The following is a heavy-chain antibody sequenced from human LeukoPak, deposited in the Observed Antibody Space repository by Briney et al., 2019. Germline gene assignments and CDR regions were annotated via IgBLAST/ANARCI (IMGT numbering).Heavy chain of an antibody. V-gene: IGHV3-30*04. CDR2: ISYDGSNK. CDR3: ARVGRGYSFNVYYFDY. CDR1: GFTFSNFA. D-gene: IGHD5-18*01. J-gene: IGHJ4*02. Sequence: GRSLRLSCAASGFTFSNFAMHWVRQVPGKGLEWVAIISYDGSNKYYADSVKGRFTISRDNSKNTLYLQMNSLRAEDTAVYYCARVGRGYSFNVYYFDYWGQGTLVTVSS.